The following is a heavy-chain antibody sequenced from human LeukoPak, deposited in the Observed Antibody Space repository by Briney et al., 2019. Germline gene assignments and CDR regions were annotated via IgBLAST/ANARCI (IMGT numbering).Heavy chain of an antibody. V-gene: IGHV3-53*01. CDR1: GFTVSSNY. J-gene: IGHJ6*02. CDR3: VRDLPYYYYFGMDV. Sequence: PGGSLRLSCAASGFTVSSNYMSWVRQAPGKGLEWVSVIYSGGATYYADSVKGRFTISRDNSKNTLYLQMNTLRAEDTAVYYCVRDLPYYYYFGMDVWGQGTTVTVSS. CDR2: IYSGGAT.